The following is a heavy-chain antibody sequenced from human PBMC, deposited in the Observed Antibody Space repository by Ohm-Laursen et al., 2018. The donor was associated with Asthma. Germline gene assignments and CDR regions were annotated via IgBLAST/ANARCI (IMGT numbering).Heavy chain of an antibody. V-gene: IGHV4-34*01. CDR3: ARDRGGSYAYNWFDP. D-gene: IGHD1-26*01. CDR1: GGSFSGYY. J-gene: IGHJ5*02. Sequence: SETLSLTCAVYGGSFSGYYWSWIRQPPGKGLEWIGEINHSGSTYYNPSLKSRVTISVDRSKNQFSLKLSSVTAADTAVYYCARDRGGSYAYNWFDPWAREPWSPSPQ. CDR2: INHSGST.